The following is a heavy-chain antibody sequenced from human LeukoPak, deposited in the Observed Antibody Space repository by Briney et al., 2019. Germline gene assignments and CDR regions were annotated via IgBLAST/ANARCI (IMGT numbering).Heavy chain of an antibody. CDR1: GYILTDYY. V-gene: IGHV1-2*02. CDR3: ARDLGPSEDSSSFPAPFQH. D-gene: IGHD6-13*01. CDR2: INPNSGGT. Sequence: ASVKVSCKASGYILTDYYMHWVRQAPGQGLEWMGWINPNSGGTNYAQKFQGRVTMTRDTSISTAYMELSRLRSDDTAVYYCARDLGPSEDSSSFPAPFQHWGQGTLVTVSS. J-gene: IGHJ1*01.